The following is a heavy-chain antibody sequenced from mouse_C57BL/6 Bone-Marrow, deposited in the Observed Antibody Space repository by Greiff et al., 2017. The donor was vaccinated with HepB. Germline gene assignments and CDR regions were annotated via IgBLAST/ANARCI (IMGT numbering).Heavy chain of an antibody. V-gene: IGHV1-58*01. CDR1: GYTFTSYG. Sequence: VQLKESGAELVRPGSSVKMSCKTSGYTFTSYGINWVKQRPGQGLEWIGYIYIGNGYTEYNEKFKGKATLTSDTSSSTAYMQLSSLTSEDSAIYFCARFTTVVATRYAMDYWGQGTSVTVSS. CDR3: ARFTTVVATRYAMDY. J-gene: IGHJ4*01. D-gene: IGHD1-1*01. CDR2: IYIGNGYT.